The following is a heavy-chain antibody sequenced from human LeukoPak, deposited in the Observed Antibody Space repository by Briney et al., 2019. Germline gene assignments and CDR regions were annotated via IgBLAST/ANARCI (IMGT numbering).Heavy chain of an antibody. CDR3: ARDGYYNGSGNYYKVDFDY. V-gene: IGHV3-48*01. J-gene: IGHJ4*02. Sequence: HSGGSMRLSCTASGFTFSSYSMNWVRQAPGKGLEWVSYISTRSSTIYYADSVKGRFTISRDNAKNSLYLQMNSLRAEDTAVYYCARDGYYNGSGNYYKVDFDYWGQGTLVTVSS. CDR2: ISTRSSTI. CDR1: GFTFSSYS. D-gene: IGHD3-10*01.